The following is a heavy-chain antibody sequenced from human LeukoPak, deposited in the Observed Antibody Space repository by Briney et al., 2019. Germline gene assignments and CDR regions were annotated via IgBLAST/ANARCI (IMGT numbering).Heavy chain of an antibody. CDR1: RFTVSSNY. J-gene: IGHJ4*02. D-gene: IGHD2-8*02. Sequence: GGSLRLSCAVSRFTVSSNYMTWVRQAAGKGLEWVSVIYSGGSTYYADSVKGRFTISRDNSKNTLYLQMNSLRAEDTAVYYCATYRQVLLPFESWGQGTLVTVSS. CDR3: ATYRQVLLPFES. CDR2: IYSGGST. V-gene: IGHV3-66*01.